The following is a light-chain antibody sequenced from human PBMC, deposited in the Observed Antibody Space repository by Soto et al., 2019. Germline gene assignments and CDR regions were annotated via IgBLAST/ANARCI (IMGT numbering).Light chain of an antibody. CDR1: QSVNSN. J-gene: IGKJ4*01. CDR2: GAS. Sequence: EKVMTQSPAALSVSPGERATLSCRASQSVNSNLAWYQRKPGQAPRLLLYGASNRATGIPARFSGSASGTEFTLTISGLQSEDSAGYYCQQYNDWPLSFGGGNKVESK. V-gene: IGKV3-15*01. CDR3: QQYNDWPLS.